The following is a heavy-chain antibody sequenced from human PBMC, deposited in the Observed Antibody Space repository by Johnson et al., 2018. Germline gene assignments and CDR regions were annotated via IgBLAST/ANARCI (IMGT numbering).Heavy chain of an antibody. V-gene: IGHV3-30*04. Sequence: QEQLVEAGGGLVEAGRSVGLSCFGSGFTFGDYPMNWFRQSSGKGLEWVAVISYDGSHNYYADSVMGRFTISRDNATNSRYLQMHSLRAEDTAVLYCARVGRYSSACDYYYYMDVWGKGTTVTVSS. CDR1: GFTFGDYP. D-gene: IGHD6-19*01. CDR2: ISYDGSHN. CDR3: ARVGRYSSACDYYYYMDV. J-gene: IGHJ6*03.